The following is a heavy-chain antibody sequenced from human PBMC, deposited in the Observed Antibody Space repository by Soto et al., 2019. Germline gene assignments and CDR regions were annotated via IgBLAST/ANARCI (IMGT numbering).Heavy chain of an antibody. D-gene: IGHD3-16*01. CDR1: GYTFTSHG. V-gene: IGHV1-18*04. CDR3: ARDALGVPLRATIHFDQ. J-gene: IGHJ4*02. Sequence: QVQLVQSGAEVKKPGASMKVSCKASGYTFTSHGISWVRQAPGQELEWMGWNNVYNGDTNYARKFQGRVSMTADSSTNIAYLKLTSLRSDDTEVYCCARDALGVPLRATIHFDQWCQGPLV. CDR2: NNVYNGDT.